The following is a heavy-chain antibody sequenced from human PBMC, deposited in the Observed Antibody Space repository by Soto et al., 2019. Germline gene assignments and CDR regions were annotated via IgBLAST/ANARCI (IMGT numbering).Heavy chain of an antibody. J-gene: IGHJ4*02. CDR2: IRSKAYGGTT. Sequence: GGSLRLSCTASGFTFGDYAMSWFRQAPGKGLEWVGFIRSKAYGGTTEYAASVKGRFTISRDDSKSIAYLQMNSLKTEDTAVYYCTRDRPTYYDSSGYYPQIDYWGQGTLVTVSS. V-gene: IGHV3-49*03. CDR3: TRDRPTYYDSSGYYPQIDY. D-gene: IGHD3-22*01. CDR1: GFTFGDYA.